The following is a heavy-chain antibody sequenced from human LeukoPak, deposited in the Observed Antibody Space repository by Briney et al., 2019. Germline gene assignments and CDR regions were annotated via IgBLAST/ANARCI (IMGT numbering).Heavy chain of an antibody. V-gene: IGHV3-23*01. CDR2: LSGSGGST. CDR3: AKDHEALVFMIVVVSFDY. J-gene: IGHJ4*02. D-gene: IGHD3-22*01. CDR1: GFTFSSYA. Sequence: AGGSLRLSCAASGFTFSSYAMSWVRQAPGKGLEWVSALSGSGGSTYYPASVKGRFTISRDNSKNTLYLQRNSLGAEDTAVYYCAKDHEALVFMIVVVSFDYWGQGTLVTVSS.